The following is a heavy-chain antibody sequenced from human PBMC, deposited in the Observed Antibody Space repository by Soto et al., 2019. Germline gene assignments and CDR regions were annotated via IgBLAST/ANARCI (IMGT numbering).Heavy chain of an antibody. Sequence: TSETLSLTCSVSGYSVSSSDYYWAWIRQPPGKGLEWIGSIFYSGLTYYNPSLKSRVTLSVDTSKNQFSVRLTSVTAADTAVYYCAPLTVSLSGPYGIHVWGQGTTVTVSS. D-gene: IGHD2-15*01. J-gene: IGHJ6*02. CDR1: GYSVSSSDYY. V-gene: IGHV4-39*01. CDR3: APLTVSLSGPYGIHV. CDR2: IFYSGLT.